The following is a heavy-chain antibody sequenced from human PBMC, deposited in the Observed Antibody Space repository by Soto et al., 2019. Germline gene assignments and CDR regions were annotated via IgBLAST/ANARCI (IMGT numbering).Heavy chain of an antibody. CDR1: GFTFSSYA. CDR3: ARGYRVVGAYGAGTFFDY. J-gene: IGHJ4*02. Sequence: GGSLRLSCAASGFTFSSYAMHWVRQAPGKGLEWVAVISYDGSNKYYADSVKGRFTISRDNSKNTLYLQMNSPRAEDTAVYYCARGYRVVGAYGAGTFFDYWAQGTLVTVSS. D-gene: IGHD2-15*01. CDR2: ISYDGSNK. V-gene: IGHV3-30-3*01.